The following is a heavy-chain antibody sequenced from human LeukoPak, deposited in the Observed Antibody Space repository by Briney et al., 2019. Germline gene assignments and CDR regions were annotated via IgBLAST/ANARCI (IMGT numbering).Heavy chain of an antibody. CDR1: GFTSDDHA. CDR2: IMWRSGST. Sequence: PGRSLRLSCAVSGFTSDDHAVHWVRQASGKGLEWVAGIMWRSGSTGYGDSVKGRFTISRDNAKKSLYLQMNGLRVEDTAFYYCTKDLTPGGADVWGQGTTVTVSS. J-gene: IGHJ6*02. CDR3: TKDLTPGGADV. D-gene: IGHD3-10*01. V-gene: IGHV3-9*02.